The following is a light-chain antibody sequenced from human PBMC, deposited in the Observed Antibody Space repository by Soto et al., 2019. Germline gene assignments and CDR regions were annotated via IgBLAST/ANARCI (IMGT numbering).Light chain of an antibody. CDR2: DAS. Sequence: EIMLTQSPATLSLYKGERATLSCRASQSVSSYLAWYQQKPGQAPRLLIYDASNRATGIPARFSGSGSGTDFTLTISSLEPEDFAVYYCQQRSNWPPAITSGQGTRLEIK. CDR1: QSVSSY. CDR3: QQRSNWPPAIT. J-gene: IGKJ5*01. V-gene: IGKV3-11*01.